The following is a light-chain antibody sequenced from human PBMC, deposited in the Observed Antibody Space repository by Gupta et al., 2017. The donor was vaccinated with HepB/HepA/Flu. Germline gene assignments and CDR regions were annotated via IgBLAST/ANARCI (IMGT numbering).Light chain of an antibody. CDR1: QDTRDY. CDR2: GAS. J-gene: IGKJ4*01. V-gene: IGKV1-9*01. Sequence: DIQLTPSPSFLSASVGDRVSITCRASQDTRDYLAWYQEKPGEAPKLLIYGASTLHSGVPSRFSGSGSEAEFTLTINSLQPEDVATYYCQQLHAYPLTFGGGTKVEIK. CDR3: QQLHAYPLT.